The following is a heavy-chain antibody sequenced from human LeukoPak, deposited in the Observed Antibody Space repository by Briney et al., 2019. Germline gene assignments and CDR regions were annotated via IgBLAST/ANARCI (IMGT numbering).Heavy chain of an antibody. D-gene: IGHD3-10*01. J-gene: IGHJ4*02. Sequence: ASVKVSCKASGHTFTAYYMFRVRQAPGQGLEWMGWINPSSGGTNYAPKFQGRVTMTRDTSISTAYMELSSLRSDDTAVYFCATYYSDTSARDWGRGTLVTVSS. CDR1: GHTFTAYY. V-gene: IGHV1-2*02. CDR3: ATYYSDTSARD. CDR2: INPSSGGT.